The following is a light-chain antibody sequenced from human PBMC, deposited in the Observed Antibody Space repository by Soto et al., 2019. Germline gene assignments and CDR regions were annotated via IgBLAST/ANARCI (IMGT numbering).Light chain of an antibody. V-gene: IGLV2-23*01. J-gene: IGLJ1*01. CDR2: EGS. CDR1: SSDVGSYNL. CDR3: CSYAGSSTYV. Sequence: QSVLTQPASVSGSPGQSITISCTGNSSDVGSYNLVSWYQQHPGKAPKLMIYEGSKRPSGVSNRFSGSKSGNTASLTISGLQAEDEADYYCCSYAGSSTYVFGAGTSHRP.